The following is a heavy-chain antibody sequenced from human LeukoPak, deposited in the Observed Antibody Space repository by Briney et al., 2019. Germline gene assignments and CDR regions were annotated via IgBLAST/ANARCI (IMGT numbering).Heavy chain of an antibody. CDR1: GFTFSTYS. CDR2: IYSGGST. D-gene: IGHD1-26*01. CDR3: ARVLGGSYYADRSAFDI. J-gene: IGHJ3*02. V-gene: IGHV3-53*01. Sequence: PGGSLRLSCAASGFTFSTYSLNWVRQAPGKGLEWVSVIYSGGSTYYADFVKGRFTISRDNSKDTLYLQMNSLRAEDTAVYYCARVLGGSYYADRSAFDIWGQGTMVTVSS.